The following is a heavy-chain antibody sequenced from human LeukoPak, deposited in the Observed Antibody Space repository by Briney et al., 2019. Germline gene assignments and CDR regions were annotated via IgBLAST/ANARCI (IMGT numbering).Heavy chain of an antibody. Sequence: PGRSLRLSCAASGFTFSSYGMHWVRQAPGKGLEWVAFTSYDGINKYYVDSVKGRFTISRDSSKSTLFLQMNSLRAEDTAVYYCARDRFGNSLPNDCWGQGTLVTVSS. V-gene: IGHV3-30*03. D-gene: IGHD3-3*01. CDR1: GFTFSSYG. J-gene: IGHJ4*02. CDR3: ARDRFGNSLPNDC. CDR2: TSYDGINK.